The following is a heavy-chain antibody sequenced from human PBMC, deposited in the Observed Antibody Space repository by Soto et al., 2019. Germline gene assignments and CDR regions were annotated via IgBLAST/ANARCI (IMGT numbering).Heavy chain of an antibody. CDR1: GLSITDSEMG. CDR3: ARRHLAVAVSPWFDP. J-gene: IGHJ5*02. V-gene: IGHV2-26*01. D-gene: IGHD6-19*01. CDR2: IDSSGEK. Sequence: VTLQESGPVLVKPTETLTLRCTVSGLSITDSEMGVSWIRQPPGQPLEWLAHIDSSGEKSYRTFLKSRLAISKDTAKSQIVLTMTNMDPADTATYYCARRHLAVAVSPWFDPWGQGIPVTVSS.